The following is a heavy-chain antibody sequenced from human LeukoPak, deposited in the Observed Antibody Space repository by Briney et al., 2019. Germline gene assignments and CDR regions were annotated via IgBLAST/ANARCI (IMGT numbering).Heavy chain of an antibody. J-gene: IGHJ4*02. CDR1: GFIVSSSY. Sequence: GGSLRLSCAASGFIVSSSYMSWVRHAPGKGLESVSVIYSGGTTYYADSVKGRFTISRDNSKNTLYLQMNSLRAEDTAVYYCTRDPDHGGRTHDYWGQGTLVTVSS. V-gene: IGHV3-66*01. CDR3: TRDPDHGGRTHDY. D-gene: IGHD4-23*01. CDR2: IYSGGTT.